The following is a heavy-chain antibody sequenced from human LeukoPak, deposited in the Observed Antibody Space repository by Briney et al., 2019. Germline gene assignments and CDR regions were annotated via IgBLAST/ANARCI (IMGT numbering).Heavy chain of an antibody. D-gene: IGHD2-2*02. Sequence: KSSETLSLTCAVYGGSFSGYYWSWIRQPPGKGLEWIGEINHSGSTNYNPSLKSRVTISVDTSKNQFSLKLSSVTAAGTAVYYCARKEAYCSSTSCYKGGYYFDYWGQGTLVTVSS. CDR3: ARKEAYCSSTSCYKGGYYFDY. J-gene: IGHJ4*02. CDR1: GGSFSGYY. CDR2: INHSGST. V-gene: IGHV4-34*01.